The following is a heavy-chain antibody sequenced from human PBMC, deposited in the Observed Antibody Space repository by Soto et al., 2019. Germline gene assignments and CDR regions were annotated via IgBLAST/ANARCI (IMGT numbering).Heavy chain of an antibody. CDR1: GFTFSSYA. J-gene: IGHJ4*02. V-gene: IGHV3-30-3*01. CDR3: ASSPDRPIAAAVIDH. Sequence: GGSLRLSCAASGFTFSSYAMHWVRQAPGKGLEWVAVIPYDGSNKYYADSVKGRFTISRDNSKNTLYLQMNSLRAEDTAVYYCASSPDRPIAAAVIDHWGQGTLVTVSS. CDR2: IPYDGSNK. D-gene: IGHD6-13*01.